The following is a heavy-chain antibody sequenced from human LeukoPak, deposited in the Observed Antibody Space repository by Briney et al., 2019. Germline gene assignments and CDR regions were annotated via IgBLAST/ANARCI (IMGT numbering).Heavy chain of an antibody. V-gene: IGHV4-34*01. Sequence: SETLSLTCAVYGGSFSGYYWSWIRQPPGKGLEWIGEINHSGSTNYNPSLKSRVTISVDTSKNQFSLKLSSVTAADTAVYYCANTGAGGYDILTGYYHWGQGTLVTVSS. J-gene: IGHJ5*02. CDR1: GGSFSGYY. D-gene: IGHD3-9*01. CDR2: INHSGST. CDR3: ANTGAGGYDILTGYYH.